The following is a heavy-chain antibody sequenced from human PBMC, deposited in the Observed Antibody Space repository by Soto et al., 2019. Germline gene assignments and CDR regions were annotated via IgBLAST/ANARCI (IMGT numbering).Heavy chain of an antibody. V-gene: IGHV1-8*01. D-gene: IGHD6-19*01. CDR2: MNPNSGNT. CDR1: GYTFTSYD. CDR3: ARTRIAVAGYYYYGMDV. J-gene: IGHJ6*02. Sequence: QVQLVQSGAEVKKPGASVKVSCKASGYTFTSYDINWVRQATGQGLEWMGWMNPNSGNTGYAQKFQGRVTMTRNTSISTAYMELSSLSSEDTAVYYCARTRIAVAGYYYYGMDVWGQGTTVTVSS.